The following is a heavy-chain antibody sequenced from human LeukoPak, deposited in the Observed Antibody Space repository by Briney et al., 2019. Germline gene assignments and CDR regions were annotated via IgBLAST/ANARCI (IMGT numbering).Heavy chain of an antibody. CDR2: IDQEGSEI. Sequence: QPGGSLRLSCAASGFTFSNHWMTWVRQAPGKGLEWVANIDQEGSEIYYMDSVRGRFIISRDNAKNSLYLQMNTLRAEDTAVYYCVRRYMATSAEDFDYWGQGTLVTVFS. J-gene: IGHJ4*02. CDR3: VRRYMATSAEDFDY. CDR1: GFTFSNHW. D-gene: IGHD3-16*02. V-gene: IGHV3-7*01.